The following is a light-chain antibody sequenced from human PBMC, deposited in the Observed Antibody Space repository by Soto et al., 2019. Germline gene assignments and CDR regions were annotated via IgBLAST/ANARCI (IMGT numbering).Light chain of an antibody. Sequence: EIVLTQSPATLSVSPGERATLSCRASQSVGSNFAWYQQKPGQAPRLLIFASSTRATGVPARFSGSGSGTEFTLTISSLQSEDFADYYCQQYGDWPLTFGGGAKVEIE. V-gene: IGKV3-15*01. J-gene: IGKJ4*01. CDR3: QQYGDWPLT. CDR1: QSVGSN. CDR2: ASS.